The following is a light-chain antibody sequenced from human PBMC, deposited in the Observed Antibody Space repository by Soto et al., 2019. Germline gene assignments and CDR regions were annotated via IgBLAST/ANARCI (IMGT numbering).Light chain of an antibody. CDR2: SNS. Sequence: QSVLTQPPSASGTPGQRVTISCSGSSSNIGSNTVNWYQQLPGTAPNLLICSNSHRPSGVPDRFSGSKSGTSASLAISGLQSEDEADYYCAAWDDSLNGYVFGTGTKVTVL. CDR3: AAWDDSLNGYV. J-gene: IGLJ1*01. V-gene: IGLV1-44*01. CDR1: SSNIGSNT.